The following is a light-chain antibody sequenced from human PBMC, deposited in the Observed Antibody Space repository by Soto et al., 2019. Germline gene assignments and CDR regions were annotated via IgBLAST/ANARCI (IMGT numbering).Light chain of an antibody. J-gene: IGKJ1*01. Sequence: DIQMTQSPSTLSAYVSDRVTITCRASQSISSWLAWYQQKPGKAPKLLIYKASSLESGVPSRFSGSGSGTEFTLTISSLQPDDFATYYCQQDNSYSRTFGQGTKVDIK. V-gene: IGKV1-5*03. CDR3: QQDNSYSRT. CDR1: QSISSW. CDR2: KAS.